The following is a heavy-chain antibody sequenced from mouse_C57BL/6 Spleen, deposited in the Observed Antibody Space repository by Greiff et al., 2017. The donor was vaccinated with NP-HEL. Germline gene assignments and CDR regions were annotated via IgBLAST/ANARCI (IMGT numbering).Heavy chain of an antibody. CDR3: ARPPYYGSSPYWYFDV. J-gene: IGHJ1*03. V-gene: IGHV5-17*01. CDR2: ISSGSSTI. CDR1: GFTFSDYG. D-gene: IGHD1-1*01. Sequence: EVHLVESGGGLVKPGGSLKLSCAASGFTFSDYGMHWVRQAPEKGLEWVAYISSGSSTIYYADTVKGRFTISRDNAKNTLFLQMTSLRSEDTAMYYCARPPYYGSSPYWYFDVWGTGTTVTVSS.